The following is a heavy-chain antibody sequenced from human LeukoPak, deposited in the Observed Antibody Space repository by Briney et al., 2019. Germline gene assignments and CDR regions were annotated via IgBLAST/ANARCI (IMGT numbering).Heavy chain of an antibody. J-gene: IGHJ4*02. V-gene: IGHV1-18*01. CDR2: ISAYNGNT. CDR3: ARGIAARYYFDY. D-gene: IGHD6-6*01. Sequence: ASVKLSCKASGYTFTSYGISCVRQAPGQGLEWMGWISAYNGNTNYAQKLQGRVTMTTDTSTSTAYMELSSLRSEDTAVYYCARGIAARYYFDYWGQGTLVTVSS. CDR1: GYTFTSYG.